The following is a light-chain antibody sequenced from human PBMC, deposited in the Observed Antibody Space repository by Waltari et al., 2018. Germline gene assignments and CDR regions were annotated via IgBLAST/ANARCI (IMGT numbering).Light chain of an antibody. CDR1: SSNLGRNY. J-gene: IGLJ2*01. CDR2: RNN. V-gene: IGLV1-47*01. CDR3: AAWDDSLRSPI. Sequence: QSVLAQPPSASGTPGQRVTISCAGSSSNLGRNYVDWYQQFPGTAPTVLIYRNNERPSGVPDRFSGSKSGTSASLAISGLRSEDEADYYCAAWDDSLRSPIFGGGTKLTVL.